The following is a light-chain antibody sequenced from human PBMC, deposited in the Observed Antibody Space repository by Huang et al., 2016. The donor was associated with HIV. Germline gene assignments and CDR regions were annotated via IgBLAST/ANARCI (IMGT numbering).Light chain of an antibody. Sequence: EIVMTQSPATLSVSPGERATLSCRASQSVSSKLAWYQQKAGQAPRLLIYDASTRATGIPARFRGSGSGTEFTLTISSLQSEDFAVYYCQHYNNWPPMYTFGQGTTLEIK. CDR1: QSVSSK. CDR3: QHYNNWPPMYT. V-gene: IGKV3-15*01. CDR2: DAS. J-gene: IGKJ2*01.